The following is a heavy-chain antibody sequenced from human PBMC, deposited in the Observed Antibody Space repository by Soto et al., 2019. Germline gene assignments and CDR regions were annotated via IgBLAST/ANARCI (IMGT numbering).Heavy chain of an antibody. D-gene: IGHD3-10*01. CDR1: GFTFSTYG. V-gene: IGHV3-30*03. CDR2: ISYDGSNK. Sequence: QVQLVESGGGVVQPGRSLRLSCAASGFTFSTYGMHWVRQAPGKGLEWVAVISYDGSNKYYADSVKGRFTISRDNSKNTLYLQMNSLTAEDTAVYYCARPYYHGSGSYYNPYYYYGMDVWGQGTTVTVSS. J-gene: IGHJ6*02. CDR3: ARPYYHGSGSYYNPYYYYGMDV.